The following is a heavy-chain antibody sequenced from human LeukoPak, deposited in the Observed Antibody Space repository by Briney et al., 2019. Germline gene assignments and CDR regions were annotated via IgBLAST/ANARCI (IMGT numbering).Heavy chain of an antibody. CDR3: AKGHTVYGSGSYLDF. J-gene: IGHJ4*02. CDR1: GFTFSNYA. Sequence: GGPLRLSCAASGFTFSNYAMRWVRQAPGKGLEWVSHISGGGSGTHYADSVKGRFTISRDNSKNTLYLQMNSLRAEDTAVYYCAKGHTVYGSGSYLDFWGQGTLVTVS. CDR2: ISGGGSGT. V-gene: IGHV3-23*01. D-gene: IGHD3-10*01.